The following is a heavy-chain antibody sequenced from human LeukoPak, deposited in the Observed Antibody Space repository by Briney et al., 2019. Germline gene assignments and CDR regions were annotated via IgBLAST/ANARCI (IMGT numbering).Heavy chain of an antibody. CDR3: ARDYPRWAFDI. D-gene: IGHD3-3*01. CDR1: GFTFGSYG. CDR2: ISYDGSNK. V-gene: IGHV3-30*19. Sequence: GGSLRLSCAASGFTFGSYGVHWVRQAPGKGLEWVAVISYDGSNKYYADSVKGRFTISRDNSKNTLYLQMNSLRAEDTAVYYCARDYPRWAFDIWGQGTMVTVSS. J-gene: IGHJ3*02.